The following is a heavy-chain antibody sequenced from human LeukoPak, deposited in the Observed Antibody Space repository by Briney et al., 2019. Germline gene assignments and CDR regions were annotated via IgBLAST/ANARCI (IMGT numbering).Heavy chain of an antibody. D-gene: IGHD3-3*01. V-gene: IGHV3-30*01. Sequence: GGSLRLSCAASGFTFDSYRMNWVRQAPGKGLEWVAVISYDGSNKYYADSVKGRFTISRDNSKNTLYLQMNSLRAEDTAVYYCARDEAMEGFFDYWGQGTLVTVSS. J-gene: IGHJ4*02. CDR2: ISYDGSNK. CDR3: ARDEAMEGFFDY. CDR1: GFTFDSYR.